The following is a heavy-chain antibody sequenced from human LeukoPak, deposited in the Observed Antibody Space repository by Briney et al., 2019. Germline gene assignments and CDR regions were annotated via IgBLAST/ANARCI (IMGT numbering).Heavy chain of an antibody. V-gene: IGHV3-23*01. Sequence: GGSLRLSCAASGFTFSSDVMSWVREAPGQGLEWVSAMSGSGGSTYYADSVKGRFTISRDNSKHTLYLQMNSLRAEDQAVYYCAKDFRTYYYDSSGYSSWGQGTLVTVSS. J-gene: IGHJ4*02. CDR3: AKDFRTYYYDSSGYSS. CDR1: GFTFSSDV. CDR2: MSGSGGST. D-gene: IGHD3-22*01.